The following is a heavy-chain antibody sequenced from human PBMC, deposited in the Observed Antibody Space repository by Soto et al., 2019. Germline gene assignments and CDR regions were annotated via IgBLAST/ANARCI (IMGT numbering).Heavy chain of an antibody. D-gene: IGHD6-19*01. CDR2: INAGNGNT. CDR1: GYTFTSYA. V-gene: IGHV1-3*01. CDR3: ARDSVDYGGWYGSFYFDY. J-gene: IGHJ4*02. Sequence: QVQLVQSGAEVKKPGASVKVSCKASGYTFTSYAMHWVRQAPGQRLEWMGWINAGNGNTKYSQKFQGRVTITRDTSESTAYMELSSLRSEDTAVYYCARDSVDYGGWYGSFYFDYWGQGTLVTVSS.